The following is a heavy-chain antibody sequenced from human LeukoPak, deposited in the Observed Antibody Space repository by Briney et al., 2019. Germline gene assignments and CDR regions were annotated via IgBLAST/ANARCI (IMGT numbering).Heavy chain of an antibody. Sequence: TSETLSLTCTVSGGSISSGGYYWSWIRQHPGKGLEWIGYIYYSGSTYYNPSLKSRVTISVDTSKNQFSLKLSSVTAADTAVYYCARGEALMGIAAAGNNWFDPWGQGTLVTVSS. CDR3: ARGEALMGIAAAGNNWFDP. V-gene: IGHV4-31*03. D-gene: IGHD6-13*01. CDR2: IYYSGST. CDR1: GGSISSGGYY. J-gene: IGHJ5*02.